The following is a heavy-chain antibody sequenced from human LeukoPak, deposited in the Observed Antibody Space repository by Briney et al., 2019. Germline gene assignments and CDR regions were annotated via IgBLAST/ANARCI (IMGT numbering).Heavy chain of an antibody. CDR2: IYYSGST. CDR1: GGSISSSSYY. J-gene: IGHJ4*02. Sequence: SETLSLTCTVSGGSISSSSYYWGWIRQPPGKGLEWIGSIYYSGSTYYNPSLKSRVTISVDTSKNQFSLKLSSVTAADTAVYYCARRPSGSYEGAFDYWGQGTLVTVSS. D-gene: IGHD1-26*01. CDR3: ARRPSGSYEGAFDY. V-gene: IGHV4-39*01.